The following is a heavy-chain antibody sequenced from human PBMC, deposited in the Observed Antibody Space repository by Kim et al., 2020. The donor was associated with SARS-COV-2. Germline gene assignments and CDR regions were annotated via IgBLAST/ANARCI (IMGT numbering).Heavy chain of an antibody. CDR2: TLYDESHK. J-gene: IGHJ2*01. V-gene: IGHV3-30*03. CDR3: ARQGGGRGLWYFDL. D-gene: IGHD1-26*01. CDR1: GFTFSTYA. Sequence: GGSLRLSCAASGFTFSTYAMHWVRQAPGKGLEWVAVTLYDESHKYYADSVKGRFTISRDNSKNTLYLQMNSLSADETAVYYCARQGGGRGLWYFDLWGRGTLVTVSS.